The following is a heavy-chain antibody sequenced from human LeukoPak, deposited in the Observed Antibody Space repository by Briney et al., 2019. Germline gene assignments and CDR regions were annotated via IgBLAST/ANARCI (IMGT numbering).Heavy chain of an antibody. V-gene: IGHV4-30-4*07. D-gene: IGHD1-26*01. CDR1: GDSISSDGHS. CDR2: IYHSGAA. CDR3: VRGVGGEYFYFDR. J-gene: IGHJ4*02. Sequence: SETLSLTCGVSGDSISSDGHSWSWIRQPPGKGPEWVGYIYHSGAAYHNPSLKSRLALSVDTSNNQFSLRLRSVTAADTAVYYCVRGVGGEYFYFDRWGQGALVTVSA.